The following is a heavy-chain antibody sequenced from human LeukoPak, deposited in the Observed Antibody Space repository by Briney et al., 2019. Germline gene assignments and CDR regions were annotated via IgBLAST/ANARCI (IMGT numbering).Heavy chain of an antibody. CDR3: ARDAWLVGATNLYYFDH. J-gene: IGHJ4*02. Sequence: ASVKVSCKASEYTFTDYYMHWVRQAPGQGLEWLGWINPKSGVANYAQKFQGRVTMTRDPSISSAYMELNSLRSDDTAVYYCARDAWLVGATNLYYFDHWGQGTLVTVSS. V-gene: IGHV1-2*02. CDR2: INPKSGVA. CDR1: EYTFTDYY. D-gene: IGHD1-26*01.